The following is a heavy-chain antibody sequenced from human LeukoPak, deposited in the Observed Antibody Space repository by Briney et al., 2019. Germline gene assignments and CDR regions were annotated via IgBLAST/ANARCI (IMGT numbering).Heavy chain of an antibody. CDR2: FDPEDGET. Sequence: ASVKVSCKVSGYTLTELSMHRVRQAPGKGLEWMGGFDPEDGETIYAQKFQGRVTMTEDTSTDTAYMELSSLRSEDTAVYYCATDSSASSYYYYYMDVWAKGPRSPSP. CDR3: ATDSSASSYYYYYMDV. J-gene: IGHJ6*03. V-gene: IGHV1-24*01. D-gene: IGHD2-2*01. CDR1: GYTLTELS.